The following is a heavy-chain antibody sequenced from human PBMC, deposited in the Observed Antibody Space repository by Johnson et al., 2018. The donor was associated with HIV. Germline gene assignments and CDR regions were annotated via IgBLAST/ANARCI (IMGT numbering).Heavy chain of an antibody. CDR2: ISGSGGST. V-gene: IGHV3-23*04. D-gene: IGHD1-26*01. Sequence: EVHLVESGGGLVQPGGSLRLSCAASGFTVSSNYMSWVRQAPGKGLEWVSAISGSGGSTYYADSVKGRFTISRDNAKNSLYLQMNSLRAEDTAVYYCAREGVGTTCPFDIWGQGTMVTVSS. J-gene: IGHJ3*02. CDR3: AREGVGTTCPFDI. CDR1: GFTVSSNY.